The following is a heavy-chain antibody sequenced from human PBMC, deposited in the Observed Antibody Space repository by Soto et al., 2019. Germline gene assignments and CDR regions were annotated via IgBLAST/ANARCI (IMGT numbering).Heavy chain of an antibody. Sequence: EVQLVESGGGLVQPGGSLRLSCAASGVSFSDYYINWVRQAPGKGLEWVGRTRNKASSYTTDYAAFVKGRFTISRDDSKNLIYLQMNSLKTEDTAVYYCAREGSSSGPDYEYWGQGTLVTVSS. J-gene: IGHJ4*02. D-gene: IGHD3-22*01. V-gene: IGHV3-72*01. CDR3: AREGSSSGPDYEY. CDR1: GVSFSDYY. CDR2: TRNKASSYTT.